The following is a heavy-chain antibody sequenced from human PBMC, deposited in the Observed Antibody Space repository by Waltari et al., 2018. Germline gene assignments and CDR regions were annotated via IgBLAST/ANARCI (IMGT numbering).Heavy chain of an antibody. J-gene: IGHJ2*01. CDR2: NNSDGMST. CDR1: GFTYSMYW. CDR3: ARGARRTTVTTGWWYFDL. D-gene: IGHD4-17*01. V-gene: IGHV3-74*01. Sequence: EVQLVESGGGLVQPGGSLRLSCAASGFTYSMYWMHWVRQAPGKGLVLVSRNNSDGMSTSYADSGKGRFTISKDNAKNTVYLQMNSLRAEDTAIYYCARGARRTTVTTGWWYFDLWGRGTLVTVSS.